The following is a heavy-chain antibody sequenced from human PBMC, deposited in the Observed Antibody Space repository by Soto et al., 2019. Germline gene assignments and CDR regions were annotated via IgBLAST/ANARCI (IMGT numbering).Heavy chain of an antibody. D-gene: IGHD3-16*01. Sequence: EVQLVESGGGLVQPGGSLRLSCAASGFTFTSHWMHWVRQAPGKGPVWVSRINGDGTSISYADSVKGRFTISRDNAKNPWNQKMTSRGPEETAVYYCEREIIDQLGAIRWFAPGAKGTLATAS. CDR2: INGDGTSI. CDR1: GFTFTSHW. J-gene: IGHJ5*02. V-gene: IGHV3-74*01. CDR3: EREIIDQLGAIRWFAP.